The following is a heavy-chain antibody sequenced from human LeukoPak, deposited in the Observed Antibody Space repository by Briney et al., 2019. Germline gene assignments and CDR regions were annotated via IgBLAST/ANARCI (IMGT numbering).Heavy chain of an antibody. Sequence: SETLSLTCTVSGGSISSSNDYWGWVRQPPGKGLEWIGTIYHIGGTHYNPSLKSRATMSVDTSKNQFSLKVNSVTAADTAVYYCARTLGWASSRYPFDGWGQGTLVTVSS. D-gene: IGHD3-16*02. CDR2: IYHIGGT. CDR3: ARTLGWASSRYPFDG. V-gene: IGHV4-39*01. CDR1: GGSISSSNDY. J-gene: IGHJ4*02.